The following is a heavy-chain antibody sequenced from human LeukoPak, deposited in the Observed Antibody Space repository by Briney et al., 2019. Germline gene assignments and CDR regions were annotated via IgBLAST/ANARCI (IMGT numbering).Heavy chain of an antibody. D-gene: IGHD6-19*01. CDR3: ARGTPGYSSGWYAY. Sequence: SETLSLTCSVSGDSLSSYYWNWIRQTPGKGLEWIGNIYIYFSENTNYNPSLKSRLTISVDTSKNQFSLKLTSVTAADTAVYYCARGTPGYSSGWYAYWGQGTLVTVSS. J-gene: IGHJ4*02. CDR1: GDSLSSYY. V-gene: IGHV4-59*01. CDR2: IYIYFSENT.